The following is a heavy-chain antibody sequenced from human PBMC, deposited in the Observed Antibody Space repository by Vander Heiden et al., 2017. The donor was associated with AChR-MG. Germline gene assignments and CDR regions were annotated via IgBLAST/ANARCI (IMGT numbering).Heavy chain of an antibody. J-gene: IGHJ6*02. CDR2: ISYDGSNK. D-gene: IGHD6-25*01. Sequence: QVQLVESGGGVGQPVRSLRLACASSRFTFSNHALHCVRQAPGKGLEWVAVISYDGSNKYYADAVKGRFTISRDNSKNTLYLQMNSLRAEDTAVYYCARDHPPALYYYYYYGMDVWGQGTTVTVSS. CDR3: ARDHPPALYYYYYYGMDV. V-gene: IGHV3-30-3*01. CDR1: RFTFSNHA.